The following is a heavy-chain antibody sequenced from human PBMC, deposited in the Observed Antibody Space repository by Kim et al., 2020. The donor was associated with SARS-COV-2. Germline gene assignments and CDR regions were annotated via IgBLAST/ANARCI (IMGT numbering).Heavy chain of an antibody. CDR2: ST. V-gene: IGHV1-46*01. CDR3: TREGVSWFDP. J-gene: IGHJ5*02. D-gene: IGHD2-8*01. Sequence: STNSAQKFQGRVTMTRDTSTSTVYMELSSLRSEDTAVYYCTREGVSWFDPWGQGTLVTVSS.